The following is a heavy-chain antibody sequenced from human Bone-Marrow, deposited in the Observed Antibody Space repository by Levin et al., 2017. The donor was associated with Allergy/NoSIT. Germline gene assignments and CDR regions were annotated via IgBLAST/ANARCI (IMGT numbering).Heavy chain of an antibody. CDR2: TRNKANRDTT. D-gene: IGHD2-2*01. CDR1: GFTLSDHY. Sequence: GGSLRLSCAASGFTLSDHYMDWVRQAPGKGLEWVGRTRNKANRDTTEYAASVKGRFTISRDDAKNSLYLQMNSLTTEDTAGYYWLHGCSATSCYPYWGQGTLVTVSS. J-gene: IGHJ3*01. CDR3: LHGCSATSCYPY. V-gene: IGHV3-72*01.